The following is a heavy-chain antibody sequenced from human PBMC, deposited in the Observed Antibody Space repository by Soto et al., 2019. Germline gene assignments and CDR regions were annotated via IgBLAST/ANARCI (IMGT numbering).Heavy chain of an antibody. V-gene: IGHV1-18*01. CDR3: ARGDCSGGSCYSVDI. J-gene: IGHJ3*02. CDR2: ISAYNGNT. D-gene: IGHD2-15*01. Sequence: ASVKVSCKASGYTFTSYGISWVRQAPGQGLEWMGWISAYNGNTNYAQKLQGRVTMTTDTSTSTAYMELRSLRSDDTAVYYCARGDCSGGSCYSVDIWGQGTMVTVSS. CDR1: GYTFTSYG.